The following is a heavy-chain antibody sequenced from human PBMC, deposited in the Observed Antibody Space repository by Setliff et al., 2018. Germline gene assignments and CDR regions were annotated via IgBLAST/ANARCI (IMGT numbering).Heavy chain of an antibody. CDR2: IDPKSGRT. CDR3: ARVAYGLEYCQY. CDR1: GYPFVGYF. D-gene: IGHD4-17*01. Sequence: ASVKVSCKTSGYPFVGYFIYWMRQAPGQGLEWVGWIDPKSGRTKYAVKFQGRVTMTRDTSSSTIYMEVNSLTADDTAVYYCARVAYGLEYCQYWGQGTLVTVSS. V-gene: IGHV1-2*02. J-gene: IGHJ1*01.